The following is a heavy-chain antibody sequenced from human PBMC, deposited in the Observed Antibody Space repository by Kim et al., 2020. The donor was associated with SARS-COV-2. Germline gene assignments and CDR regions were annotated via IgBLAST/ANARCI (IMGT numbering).Heavy chain of an antibody. CDR2: ISDNSGSK. Sequence: GGSLRLSCAASGFNFRGFSMNWVRQAPGKGLEWISYISDNSGSKYYAPSVAGRFTVSRDNAKNSLFLQMSSLRDEDTAVYYCANRGTDRPSDYWGQGTLVTVSS. V-gene: IGHV3-48*02. CDR3: ANRGTDRPSDY. D-gene: IGHD2-21*02. CDR1: GFNFRGFS. J-gene: IGHJ4*02.